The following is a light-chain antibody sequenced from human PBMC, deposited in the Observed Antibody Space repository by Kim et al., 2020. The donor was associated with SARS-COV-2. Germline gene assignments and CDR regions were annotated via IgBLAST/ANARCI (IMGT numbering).Light chain of an antibody. J-gene: IGKJ2*01. CDR1: QSISSW. Sequence: DIQMTQSPSTLSASVGDRVTITCRASQSISSWLAWYQQKPGKAPKLLIYKASSLESGVPSRFSGSGSGTEFTLTISSLQPDDFATYYCQQYNGYSRPMYTVIQGTMLEI. V-gene: IGKV1-5*03. CDR3: QQYNGYSRPMYT. CDR2: KAS.